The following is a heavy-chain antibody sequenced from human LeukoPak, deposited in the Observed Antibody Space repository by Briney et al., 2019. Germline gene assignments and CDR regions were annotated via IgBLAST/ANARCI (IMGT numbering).Heavy chain of an antibody. Sequence: GGSLRLSCAASGFTLSTYSMNWVRQAPGKGLEWVSYVSSSSSIIYHSDSVKGRFTISRDNAKNSLYLQMNSLRVEDTAVYYCAREEGYCSGGSRYTWYYMDVWGKGTTVTVSS. CDR2: VSSSSSII. J-gene: IGHJ6*03. V-gene: IGHV3-48*01. CDR1: GFTLSTYS. CDR3: AREEGYCSGGSRYTWYYMDV. D-gene: IGHD2-15*01.